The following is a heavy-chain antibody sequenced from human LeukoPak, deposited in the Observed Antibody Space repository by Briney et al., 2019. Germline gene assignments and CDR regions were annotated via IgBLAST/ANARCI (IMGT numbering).Heavy chain of an antibody. V-gene: IGHV3-48*01. Sequence: GGSLRLSCEASGSSFSSYSMNWVRQAPGKGLEWISYISFSSGTIHYADSVKGRFTISRDNAKNSLYLQMNSLKAEDTALYYCARDTHYYGSGSPAFDFWGRGTMVTVSS. CDR1: GSSFSSYS. CDR2: ISFSSGTI. D-gene: IGHD3-10*01. J-gene: IGHJ3*01. CDR3: ARDTHYYGSGSPAFDF.